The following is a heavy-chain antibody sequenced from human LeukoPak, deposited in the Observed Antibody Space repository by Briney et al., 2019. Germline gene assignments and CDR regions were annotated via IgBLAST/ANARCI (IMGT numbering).Heavy chain of an antibody. V-gene: IGHV4-39*01. CDR2: IYESGSA. D-gene: IGHD3-16*01. Sequence: SETLSLTCAVSGGSISSSFNYWAWIRQPPGEGLEWIGSIYESGSAYYNPSLKSRITMSVDTSENQFSLKLTSVTAADTAVYYCARHYGPWGQGTLVTVSS. CDR1: GGSISSSFNY. J-gene: IGHJ5*02. CDR3: ARHYGP.